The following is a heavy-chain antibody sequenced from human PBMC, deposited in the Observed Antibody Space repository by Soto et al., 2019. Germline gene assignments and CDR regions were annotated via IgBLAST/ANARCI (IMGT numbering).Heavy chain of an antibody. V-gene: IGHV4-4*07. Sequence: LSLTCSVTVGSINNYYWSWVRPSAGKGLEWIGRVFTTGTTDYNPSLKGRVTISVDTSKNQFPLSLRSVTAADTAIYYCARDFNSIFDDFADMRWNFDPWGQGTLVTVSS. D-gene: IGHD3-3*02. CDR1: VGSINNYY. CDR2: VFTTGTT. J-gene: IGHJ5*02. CDR3: ARDFNSIFDDFADMRWNFDP.